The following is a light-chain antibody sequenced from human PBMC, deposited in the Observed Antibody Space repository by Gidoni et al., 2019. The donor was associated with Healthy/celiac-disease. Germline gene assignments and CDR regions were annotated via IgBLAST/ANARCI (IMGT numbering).Light chain of an antibody. J-gene: IGKJ2*01. CDR3: QQYNSYLYT. Sequence: DIQMTQSPSTLSASVGDRVTITCRASQSISSWLAWYQQKPGKAPKLLIYKASSLESGVPSRFSGSGSGTEFTLTISSLQPDDFATYYCQQYNSYLYTFXXXTKLEIQ. V-gene: IGKV1-5*03. CDR2: KAS. CDR1: QSISSW.